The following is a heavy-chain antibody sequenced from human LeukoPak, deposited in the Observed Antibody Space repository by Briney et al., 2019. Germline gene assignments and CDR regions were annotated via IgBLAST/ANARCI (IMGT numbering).Heavy chain of an antibody. CDR3: ATKESTTYYYDSSGYYPDAFDI. J-gene: IGHJ3*02. CDR2: ISAYNGNT. CDR1: GYTFTSYG. D-gene: IGHD3-22*01. V-gene: IGHV1-18*01. Sequence: ASVKVSCKASGYTFTSYGINWVRQAPGQGLEWMGWISAYNGNTNYTQKLQGRVTMTTDTSTSTAYMELRSLRSDDTAVYYCATKESTTYYYDSSGYYPDAFDIWGQGTMVTVSS.